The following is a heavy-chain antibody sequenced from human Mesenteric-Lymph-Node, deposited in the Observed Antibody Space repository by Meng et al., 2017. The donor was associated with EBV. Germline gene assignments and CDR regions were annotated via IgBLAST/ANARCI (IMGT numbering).Heavy chain of an antibody. Sequence: VHLQESGPGLVRPSGTLSLTCAVSGGSISSDNWWTWVRQPPGKGLEWIGEIHHSGATNYNPSLKSRVTISVDKSKNQFSLKLSSVTAADAAVYFCASVIYGSGLNSWFDPWGHGTLVTVSS. CDR1: GGSISSDNW. CDR3: ASVIYGSGLNSWFDP. D-gene: IGHD3-10*01. CDR2: IHHSGAT. J-gene: IGHJ5*02. V-gene: IGHV4-4*02.